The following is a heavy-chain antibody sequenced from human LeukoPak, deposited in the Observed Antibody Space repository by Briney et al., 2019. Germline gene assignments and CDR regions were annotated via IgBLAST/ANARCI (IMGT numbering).Heavy chain of an antibody. CDR3: ARVDGYQLLQ. Sequence: PSETLSLTCTVSGGSISSYYWSWIRQPPGKGLEWIGYIYYSGSTNYNPSLESRVTISVDTSKNQFSLKLSSVTAADTAVYYCARVDGYQLLQWGQGTLVTVSS. D-gene: IGHD2-2*01. J-gene: IGHJ4*02. CDR1: GGSISSYY. V-gene: IGHV4-59*01. CDR2: IYYSGST.